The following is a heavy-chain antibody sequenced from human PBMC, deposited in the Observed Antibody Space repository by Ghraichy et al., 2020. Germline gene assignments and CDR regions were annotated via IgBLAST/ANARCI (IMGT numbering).Heavy chain of an antibody. J-gene: IGHJ4*02. V-gene: IGHV4-39*01. Sequence: SETLSLTCTVSGGFISSSSYYWGWIRQPPGKGLEWIGSIYYSGNTYYNPSLKSRVTISVDTSKNQFSLKLNSVTAADTAVYYCASRDPDPIDYWGQGTLVTVSS. CDR3: ASRDPDPIDY. CDR1: GGFISSSSYY. CDR2: IYYSGNT.